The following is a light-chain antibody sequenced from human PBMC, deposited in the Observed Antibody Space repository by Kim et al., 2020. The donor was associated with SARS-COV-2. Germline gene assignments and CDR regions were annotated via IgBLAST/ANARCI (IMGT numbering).Light chain of an antibody. Sequence: QSVPISCNRTHSDIDAYKYVSWYQQHPGKAPKLMIYEVNRRPSGVPDRFSGSKSGNTASLTVSGLQAEDEADYYCTSYAGSNNLDVFGTGTKVTVL. CDR1: HSDIDAYKY. V-gene: IGLV2-8*01. CDR3: TSYAGSNNLDV. CDR2: EVN. J-gene: IGLJ1*01.